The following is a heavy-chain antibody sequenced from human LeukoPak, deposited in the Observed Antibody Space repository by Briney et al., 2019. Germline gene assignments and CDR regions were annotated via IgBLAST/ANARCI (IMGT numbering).Heavy chain of an antibody. CDR3: ARGGTTAYYYYYYMDV. CDR1: GFAFSSYI. V-gene: IGHV3-21*01. J-gene: IGHJ6*03. Sequence: NPLRSLSLSCAASGFAFSSYIMNWVRRAPGKGLEWVSSISSSSSYIYYADSVKGRFTISRDNAKNSLYLQMNSLRAEDTAVYYCARGGTTAYYYYYYMDVWGKGTTVTVSS. D-gene: IGHD1-26*01. CDR2: ISSSSSYI.